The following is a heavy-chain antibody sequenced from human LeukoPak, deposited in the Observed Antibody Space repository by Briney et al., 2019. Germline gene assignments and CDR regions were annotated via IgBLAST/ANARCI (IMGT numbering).Heavy chain of an antibody. V-gene: IGHV4-59*12. CDR3: ARLPKKAGYYYDSSGYYYGY. J-gene: IGHJ4*02. CDR2: IYYSGST. D-gene: IGHD3-22*01. Sequence: SETLSLTCTVSGGSIRSYYWSWIRQPPGKGLEWIGYIYYSGSTNYNPSLKSRVTISVDTSKNQFSLKLSSVTAADTAVYYCARLPKKAGYYYDSSGYYYGYWGQGTLVTVSS. CDR1: GGSIRSYY.